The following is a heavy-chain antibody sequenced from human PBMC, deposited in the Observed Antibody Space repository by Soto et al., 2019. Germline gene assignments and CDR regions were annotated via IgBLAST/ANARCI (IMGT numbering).Heavy chain of an antibody. CDR1: GGSISSGDYY. CDR2: IYNSGGP. Sequence: QVQLQESGPGLVKPSQTLSLTCTVSGGSISSGDYYWSWIRQPPGKGLEWIGYIYNSGGPNYNPSLSRRVTMSVETSMNQFSLQLTSVTVAYTALYYCAGQFKDAVRITPCDSWGQGPLGTVSS. CDR3: AGQFKDAVRITPCDS. J-gene: IGHJ4*02. V-gene: IGHV4-30-4*01. D-gene: IGHD3-10*01.